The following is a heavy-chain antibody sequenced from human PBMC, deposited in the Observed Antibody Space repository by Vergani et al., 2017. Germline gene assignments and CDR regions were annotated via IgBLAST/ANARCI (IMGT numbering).Heavy chain of an antibody. D-gene: IGHD6-13*01. J-gene: IGHJ6*02. CDR3: ARWGTIIAAGPTYYYYGMDV. V-gene: IGHV3-13*01. CDR1: GFTFSSYE. CDR2: IGTAGDT. Sequence: EVQLVESGGGLVQPGGSLRLSCAASGFTFSSYEMHWVRQATGKGLEWVSAIGTAGDTYYPGSVKGRFTLSRENAKNSLYLQMNSLRAGDTAVYYCARWGTIIAAGPTYYYYGMDVWGQGTTVTVSS.